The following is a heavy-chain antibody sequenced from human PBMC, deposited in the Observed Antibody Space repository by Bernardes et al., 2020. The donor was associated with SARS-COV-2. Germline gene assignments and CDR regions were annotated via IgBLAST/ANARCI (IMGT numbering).Heavy chain of an antibody. D-gene: IGHD2-8*01. CDR2: ISYSGST. J-gene: IGHJ4*02. V-gene: IGHV4-59*01. CDR3: ARRTKYPSEPFDF. Sequence: SETLFLTCTVSGSSISNYYWSWIRQPPGKGLEYIGYISYSGSTDYNPSLKRRVTISIDTSKSQFSLRLTSVTAADTAIFYCARRTKYPSEPFDFWGQGTLVTVSS. CDR1: GSSISNYY.